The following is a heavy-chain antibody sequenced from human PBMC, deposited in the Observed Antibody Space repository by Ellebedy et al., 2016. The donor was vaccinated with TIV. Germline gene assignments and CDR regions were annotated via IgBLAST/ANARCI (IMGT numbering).Heavy chain of an antibody. V-gene: IGHV3-23*01. CDR1: GFTFSSYA. Sequence: GGSLRLSXAASGFTFSSYAMSWVRQAPGKGLEWVSAISGSGGSTYYADSVKGRFTISRDNSKNTLYLQMNSLRAEDTAVYYCAKVEEAYCGGDCYSHFDYWGQGTLVTVSS. J-gene: IGHJ4*02. D-gene: IGHD2-21*02. CDR3: AKVEEAYCGGDCYSHFDY. CDR2: ISGSGGST.